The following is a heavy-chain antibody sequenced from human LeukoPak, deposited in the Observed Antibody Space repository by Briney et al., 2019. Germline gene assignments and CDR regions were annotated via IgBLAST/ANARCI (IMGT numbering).Heavy chain of an antibody. V-gene: IGHV6-1*01. CDR1: GDSVSSNSAA. CDR3: ARSARNYYDSSEYYFDY. CDR2: TYYRSKWYN. D-gene: IGHD3-22*01. Sequence: SQTLSLTCAISGDSVSSNSAAWNWTRQSPSRGLEWLGRTYYRSKWYNDYAVSVKSRITINPDTSKNQFSLQLNSVTPEDTAVYYCARSARNYYDSSEYYFDYWGQGTLVTVSS. J-gene: IGHJ4*02.